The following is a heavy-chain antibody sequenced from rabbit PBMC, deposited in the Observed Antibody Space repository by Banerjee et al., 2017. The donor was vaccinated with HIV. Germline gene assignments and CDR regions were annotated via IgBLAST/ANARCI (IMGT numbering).Heavy chain of an antibody. CDR2: IYTDSGSA. V-gene: IGHV1S40*01. Sequence: QSLEESGGDLVKPGASLTLTCTASGFSFSGNYYMCWVRQAPGKGLEWIGCIYTDSGSAYYASWAKGRFTISKTSSTTVTLQMTSLTAADTATYFCTREGDLRGQGTLVTVS. CDR1: GFSFSGNYY. CDR3: TREGDL. J-gene: IGHJ6*01.